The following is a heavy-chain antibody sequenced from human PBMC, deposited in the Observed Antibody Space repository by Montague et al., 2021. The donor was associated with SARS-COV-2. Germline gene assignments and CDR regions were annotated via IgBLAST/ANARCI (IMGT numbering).Heavy chain of an antibody. V-gene: IGHV4-31*03. J-gene: IGHJ2*01. CDR1: GGSISGDNYY. Sequence: TLSLTCTVSGGSISGDNYYWTWIRQHPGKGLEWIAYIYYTGSTYYNPSLQSRLRTSLDTSKNQFSLTLTSVTAADTAIYYCARNRGWGSGGAGDIDLWGRGTTVTVSS. CDR3: ARNRGWGSGGAGDIDL. CDR2: IYYTGST. D-gene: IGHD7-27*01.